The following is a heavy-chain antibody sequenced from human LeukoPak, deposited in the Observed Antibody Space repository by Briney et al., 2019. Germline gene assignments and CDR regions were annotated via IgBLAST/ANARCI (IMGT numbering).Heavy chain of an antibody. J-gene: IGHJ4*02. V-gene: IGHV5-51*01. CDR3: ARRSSIAARLFEY. D-gene: IGHD6-6*01. CDR1: GYSFTSYW. Sequence: GESLKISCKGSGYSFTSYWIGWVRQMPGKGLEWMGIIYPGGSDTIYSPSFQGQVTISADKSISTAYLQWSSLKASDTAIYYCARRSSIAARLFEYWDQGTLVTVSS. CDR2: IYPGGSDT.